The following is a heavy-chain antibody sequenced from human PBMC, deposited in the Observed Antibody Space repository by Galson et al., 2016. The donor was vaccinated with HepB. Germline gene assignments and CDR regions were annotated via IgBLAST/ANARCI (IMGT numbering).Heavy chain of an antibody. CDR1: GFSFRSYW. D-gene: IGHD2-21*01. J-gene: IGHJ3*02. CDR2: ISWDASST. V-gene: IGHV3-74*01. CDR3: AREDPYLDSFDI. Sequence: SLRLSCAASGFSFRSYWMHWVRQAPGKGPLWVARISWDASSTNYADSVKGRFTISRDNAQNTLYLQMSSLRAEDPAIYYFAREDPYLDSFDIWGQGTRVTFSS.